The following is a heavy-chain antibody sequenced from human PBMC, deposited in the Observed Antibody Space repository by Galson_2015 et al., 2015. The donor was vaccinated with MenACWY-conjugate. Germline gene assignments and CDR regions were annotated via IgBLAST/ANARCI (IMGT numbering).Heavy chain of an antibody. Sequence: SLRLSCAASGFTFSSYRMNWVRQAPGKGLEWVSYISASSTTIYYTDSVKGRFTISRDNAKNSLYLQMTTLRDEDTAVYYCARSGGYYLYYFDCWGQGTLVTGSS. CDR3: ARSGGYYLYYFDC. V-gene: IGHV3-48*02. CDR2: ISASSTTI. CDR1: GFTFSSYR. J-gene: IGHJ4*02. D-gene: IGHD3-22*01.